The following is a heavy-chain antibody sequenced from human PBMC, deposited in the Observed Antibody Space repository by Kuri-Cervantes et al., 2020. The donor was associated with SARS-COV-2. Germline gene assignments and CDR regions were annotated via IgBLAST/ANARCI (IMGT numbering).Heavy chain of an antibody. Sequence: SETLSLTCTVSGGSISSSSYYWGWIRQPPGKGLEWIGSIYYSGSTYYNPSLKSRVTISVDTSKNQFSLKLTSVTAADTAVYYCARHVAAAGDFDYLGQGTLVTVSS. V-gene: IGHV4-39*01. CDR1: GGSISSSSYY. J-gene: IGHJ4*02. CDR3: ARHVAAAGDFDY. D-gene: IGHD6-13*01. CDR2: IYYSGST.